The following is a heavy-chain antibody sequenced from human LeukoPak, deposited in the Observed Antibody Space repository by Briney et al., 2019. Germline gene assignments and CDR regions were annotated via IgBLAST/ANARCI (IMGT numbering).Heavy chain of an antibody. CDR2: IGTAGDT. CDR1: GFTFSSYD. CDR3: ARGRSYQEHSGYDY. J-gene: IGHJ4*02. Sequence: GGSLRLSCAASGFTFSSYDMHWVRQATGKGLEWVSAIGTAGDTYYPGSVKGRFTISRENAKNSLYLQMNSLRAGDTAVYYCARGRSYQEHSGYDYWGQGTLVTVSS. V-gene: IGHV3-13*01. D-gene: IGHD1-26*01.